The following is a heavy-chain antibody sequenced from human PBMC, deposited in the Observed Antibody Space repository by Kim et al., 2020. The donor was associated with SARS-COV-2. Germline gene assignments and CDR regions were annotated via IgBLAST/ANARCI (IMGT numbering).Heavy chain of an antibody. D-gene: IGHD3-10*01. V-gene: IGHV3-9*01. Sequence: GGSLRLSCAASGFTFDDYAMHWVRQAPGKGLEWVSGISWNSGSIGYADSVKGRFTISRDNAKNSLYLQMNSLRAEDTALYYCAKGRGSGSYYNQARTFDYWGQGTLVTVSS. J-gene: IGHJ4*02. CDR1: GFTFDDYA. CDR3: AKGRGSGSYYNQARTFDY. CDR2: ISWNSGSI.